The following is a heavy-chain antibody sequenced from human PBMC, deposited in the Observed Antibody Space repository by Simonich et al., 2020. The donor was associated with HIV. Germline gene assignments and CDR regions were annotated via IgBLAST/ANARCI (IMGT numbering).Heavy chain of an antibody. CDR1: GFSFSNAW. D-gene: IGHD3-3*01. Sequence: EVQLVESGGGLVKPGGSLRLSCAASGFSFSNAWMSWVRQAPVKGLEWVGRIKSKPDGGKTDYAAPVKGRFTISRDDSKNTLYLQMNSLKTEDTAVYYCTTDGTSNYDFWNYWGQGTLVTVSS. CDR3: TTDGTSNYDFWNY. J-gene: IGHJ4*02. V-gene: IGHV3-15*01. CDR2: IKSKPDGGKT.